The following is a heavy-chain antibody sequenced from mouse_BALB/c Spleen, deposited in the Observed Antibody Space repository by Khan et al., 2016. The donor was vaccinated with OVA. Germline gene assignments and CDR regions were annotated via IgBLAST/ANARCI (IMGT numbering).Heavy chain of an antibody. J-gene: IGHJ3*01. D-gene: IGHD2-5*01. CDR2: IYPGSSNT. V-gene: IGHV1-77*01. CDR3: ARSNYVGDTFAY. CDR1: GYTFTDYY. Sequence: QVQLQQPGAELARPGASVKLSCKASGYTFTDYYINWVKQRTGQGLEWIGEIYPGSSNTYYNEKFKGKATLTADKSSSTAYMQLSSLTSEDSAVFCCARSNYVGDTFAYWGQGTLVTVSA.